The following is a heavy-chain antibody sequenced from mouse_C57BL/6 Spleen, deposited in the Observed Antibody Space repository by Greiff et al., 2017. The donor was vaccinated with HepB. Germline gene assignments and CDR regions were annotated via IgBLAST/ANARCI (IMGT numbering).Heavy chain of an antibody. V-gene: IGHV2-3*01. Sequence: VQVVESGPGLVAPSQSLSITCTVSGFSLTSYGVSWVRQPPGKGLEWLGVIWGDGGTNYHSALISRLSISKDNSKSQVFLKLNRLQTDDTATYYCAKEGLLGAWFAGWGKGTLVTVSA. J-gene: IGHJ3*01. CDR2: IWGDGGT. D-gene: IGHD2-3*01. CDR1: GFSLTSYG. CDR3: AKEGLLGAWFAG.